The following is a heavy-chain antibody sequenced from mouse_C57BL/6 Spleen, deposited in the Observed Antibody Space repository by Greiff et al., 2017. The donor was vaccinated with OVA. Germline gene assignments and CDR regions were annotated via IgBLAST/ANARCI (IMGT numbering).Heavy chain of an antibody. CDR3: ARDYYGSSRTWFAY. Sequence: EVQLVESGGDLVKPGGSLKLSCAASGFTFSSYGMSWVRQTPDKRLEWVATISSGGSYTYYPDSVKGRFTISRDNAKNTLYLQMSSLKSEDTAMYYCARDYYGSSRTWFAYWGKGTLVTVSA. CDR1: GFTFSSYG. D-gene: IGHD1-1*01. V-gene: IGHV5-6*01. CDR2: ISSGGSYT. J-gene: IGHJ3*01.